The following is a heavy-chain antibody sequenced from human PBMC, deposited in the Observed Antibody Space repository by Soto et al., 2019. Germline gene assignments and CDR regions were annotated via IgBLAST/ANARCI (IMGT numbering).Heavy chain of an antibody. CDR3: ARKTPLYSSGLNT. CDR1: GFTVSSNY. J-gene: IGHJ5*02. CDR2: IYSGGST. D-gene: IGHD6-19*01. V-gene: IGHV3-66*01. Sequence: PGGSLRLSCAASGFTVSSNYMSWVRQAPGKGLEWVSVIYSGGSTYYADSVKGRFTISRDNSKNTLYLQMNSLRAEDTAVYYCARKTPLYSSGLNTWGQGTLVTVSS.